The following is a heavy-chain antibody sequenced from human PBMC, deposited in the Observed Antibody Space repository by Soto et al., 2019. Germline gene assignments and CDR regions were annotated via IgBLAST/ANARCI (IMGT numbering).Heavy chain of an antibody. Sequence: QVQLVQSGAEVKKPGASVKVSCKASGYTFTSYGISWVRQAPGQGLEWMGWISAYNGNTNYAQKLQGRVTMTTDTTTSTAYMELRSLRSDDTAVYYCAGIHSGSPRLQAAPERGITYYSYGMDVWGQGTTVTVSS. CDR1: GYTFTSYG. D-gene: IGHD1-20*01. V-gene: IGHV1-18*01. CDR3: AGIHSGSPRLQAAPERGITYYSYGMDV. CDR2: ISAYNGNT. J-gene: IGHJ6*02.